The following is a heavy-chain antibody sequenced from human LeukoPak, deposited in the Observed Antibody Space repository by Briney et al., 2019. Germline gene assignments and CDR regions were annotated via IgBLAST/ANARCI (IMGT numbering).Heavy chain of an antibody. J-gene: IGHJ4*02. CDR2: TSGSGGST. CDR3: AKGGSFRAFDY. D-gene: IGHD6-13*01. V-gene: IGHV3-23*01. Sequence: GGSLRLSCAASGFAFSSYAMSWVRQAPGEGLEWVSTTSGSGGSTDYSDSVTGRFTISRDNSKNTLYPQMNSLRADDTALYYCAKGGSFRAFDYWGQGTLVTVSS. CDR1: GFAFSSYA.